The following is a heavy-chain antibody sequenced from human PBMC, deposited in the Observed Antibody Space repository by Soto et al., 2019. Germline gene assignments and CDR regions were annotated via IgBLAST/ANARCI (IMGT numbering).Heavy chain of an antibody. D-gene: IGHD3-16*01. Sequence: SETLSLTCTVSGGSISSYYWSWIRQPPGKGLEWIGYIYYSGSTNYNPSLKSRVTISVDTSKNQFSLKLSSVTAADTAVYYCARHGGDTPNYFDYWGQGTLVTVSS. CDR3: ARHGGDTPNYFDY. CDR2: IYYSGST. J-gene: IGHJ4*02. CDR1: GGSISSYY. V-gene: IGHV4-59*08.